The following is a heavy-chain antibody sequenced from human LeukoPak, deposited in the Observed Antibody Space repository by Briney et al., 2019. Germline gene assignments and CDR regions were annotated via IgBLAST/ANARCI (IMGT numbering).Heavy chain of an antibody. Sequence: SETLSLTCTVSGYSISSGYYWGWIRQPPGKGLEWIGEINHSGSTNYNPSLKSRVTISVDTSKNQFSLKLSSVTAADTAVYYCARDVGATPGYFDYWSQGTLVTVSS. CDR1: GYSISSGYY. V-gene: IGHV4-38-2*02. D-gene: IGHD1-26*01. CDR2: INHSGST. CDR3: ARDVGATPGYFDY. J-gene: IGHJ4*02.